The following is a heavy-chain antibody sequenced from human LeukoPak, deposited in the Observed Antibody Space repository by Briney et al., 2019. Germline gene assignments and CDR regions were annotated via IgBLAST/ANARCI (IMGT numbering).Heavy chain of an antibody. D-gene: IGHD6-13*01. Sequence: GGSLRLSCAASGFTFSSYGMHWVRQAPGKGLEWVAVIWYDGSNKYYADSVKGRFTISRDNSKNTLYLQMNSLRAEDTAVYYCARGGARQQLVENYFDYWGQGTLVTVSS. CDR3: ARGGARQQLVENYFDY. J-gene: IGHJ4*02. CDR1: GFTFSSYG. V-gene: IGHV3-33*01. CDR2: IWYDGSNK.